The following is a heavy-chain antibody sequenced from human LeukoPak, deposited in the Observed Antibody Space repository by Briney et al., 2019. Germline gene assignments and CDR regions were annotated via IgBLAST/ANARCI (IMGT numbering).Heavy chain of an antibody. V-gene: IGHV4-39*07. D-gene: IGHD3-22*01. CDR2: IYYSGST. Sequence: PSETLSLTCTVSGGSISSSSYYWGWIRQPPGKGLEWIGSIYYSGSTYYNPSLKSRVTISVDTSKNQFSLKLSSVTAADTAVYYCAGAGFWRSGYYYVDYWGQGTLVTVSS. J-gene: IGHJ4*02. CDR1: GGSISSSSYY. CDR3: AGAGFWRSGYYYVDY.